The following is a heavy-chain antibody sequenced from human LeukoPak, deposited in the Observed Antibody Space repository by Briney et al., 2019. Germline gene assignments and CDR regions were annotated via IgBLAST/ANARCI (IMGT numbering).Heavy chain of an antibody. V-gene: IGHV5-51*01. CDR3: ARSGPPARHPYYYYYMDV. CDR2: IYPGDSDT. Sequence: GESLKISCKASGYSFAIYWIAWVRQMPGKGLELMGIIYPGDSDTRYSPSFQGQVTISADKSITTAYLQWSSLKASDTAMYYCARSGPPARHPYYYYYMDVWGKGTPVTVSS. CDR1: GYSFAIYW. D-gene: IGHD1-14*01. J-gene: IGHJ6*03.